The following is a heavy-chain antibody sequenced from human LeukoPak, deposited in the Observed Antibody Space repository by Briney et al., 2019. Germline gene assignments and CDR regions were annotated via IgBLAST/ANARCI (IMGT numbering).Heavy chain of an antibody. CDR2: IYYSGST. Sequence: SETLSLTCTVSGGSISSYYWSWIRQPPGKGLEWIGYIYYSGSTNYNPSLKSRVTISVDTSKNQFSLKLSPVTAADTAVYYCARALYYYDSSGYYLDYWGQGTLVTVSS. D-gene: IGHD3-22*01. CDR1: GGSISSYY. V-gene: IGHV4-59*01. J-gene: IGHJ4*02. CDR3: ARALYYYDSSGYYLDY.